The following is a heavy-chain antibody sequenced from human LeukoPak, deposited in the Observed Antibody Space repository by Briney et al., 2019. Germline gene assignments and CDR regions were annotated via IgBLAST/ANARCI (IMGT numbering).Heavy chain of an antibody. CDR1: GGSISSYY. CDR2: IYTSGST. Sequence: SETLSLTCTVSGGSISSYYWSWIRQPAGKGLEWIGRIYTSGSTNYNPSLKSRVTMSVDTSKNQFSLKLSSVTAADTAVYYCARTGTYSSSWYAFDYWGQGTLVTVSS. CDR3: ARTGTYSSSWYAFDY. D-gene: IGHD6-13*01. J-gene: IGHJ4*02. V-gene: IGHV4-4*07.